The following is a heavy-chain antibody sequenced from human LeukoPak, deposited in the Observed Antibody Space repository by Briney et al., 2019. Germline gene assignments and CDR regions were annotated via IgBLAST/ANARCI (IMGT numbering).Heavy chain of an antibody. J-gene: IGHJ3*02. Sequence: SVKVSCRASGGTFSSSAISWVRQAPGQGLEWLGGIIPIFGSSNYAQNFQDRGTITADESTSKAYMELSSLRSEDTAVYYCASVTTVTTKGHGAFDIWGQGTMVTVSS. V-gene: IGHV1-69*01. CDR2: IIPIFGSS. CDR3: ASVTTVTTKGHGAFDI. D-gene: IGHD4-17*01. CDR1: GGTFSSSA.